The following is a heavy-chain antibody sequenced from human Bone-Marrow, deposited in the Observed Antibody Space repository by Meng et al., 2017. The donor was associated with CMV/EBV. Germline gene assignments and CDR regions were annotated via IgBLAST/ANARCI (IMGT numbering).Heavy chain of an antibody. Sequence: FNFSSYAMRWVRQAPGKGLEWVAVISYDGSNKYYADSVKGRFTISRDNSKNTLYLQMNSLRAEDTAVYYCARDGAPGQWLGGGAFDYWGQGTLVTVSS. V-gene: IGHV3-30-3*01. D-gene: IGHD6-19*01. CDR1: FNFSSYA. CDR3: ARDGAPGQWLGGGAFDY. CDR2: ISYDGSNK. J-gene: IGHJ4*02.